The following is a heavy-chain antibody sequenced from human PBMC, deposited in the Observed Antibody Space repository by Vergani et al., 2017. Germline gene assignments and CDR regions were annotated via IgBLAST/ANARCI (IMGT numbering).Heavy chain of an antibody. CDR1: GFTFRSHA. D-gene: IGHD5-24*01. Sequence: EVQLLQSEGAVVQPGGSLRLSCVASGFTFRSHAMSWVRQGHGQGLEWVSSIKNTGDSTHYADSVKGRFTISRDNSKNTLYLQRNSLRVEDTAVDYCGRGSDNYNGGQGTLVTVSS. J-gene: IGHJ4*02. CDR2: IKNTGDST. V-gene: IGHV3-23*01. CDR3: GRGSDNYN.